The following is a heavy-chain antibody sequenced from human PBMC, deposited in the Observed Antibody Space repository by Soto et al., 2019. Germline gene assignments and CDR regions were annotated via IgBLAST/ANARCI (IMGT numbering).Heavy chain of an antibody. J-gene: IGHJ5*02. Sequence: ESGGGVVQPGRSLRLSCAASGFTFSSYGMHWVRQAPGKGLEWVAVIWYDGSNKYYADSVKGRFTISRDNSKNTLYLQMNSLRAEDTAVYYCARDNSSSWYGQTNWFDPWGQGTLVTVSS. D-gene: IGHD6-13*01. V-gene: IGHV3-33*01. CDR1: GFTFSSYG. CDR2: IWYDGSNK. CDR3: ARDNSSSWYGQTNWFDP.